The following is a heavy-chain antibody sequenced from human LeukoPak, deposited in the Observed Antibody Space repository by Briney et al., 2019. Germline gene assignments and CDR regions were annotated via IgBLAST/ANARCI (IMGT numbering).Heavy chain of an antibody. D-gene: IGHD2-8*02. V-gene: IGHV1-46*01. CDR1: GYTFTSYY. CDR2: INPSGGST. Sequence: ASVKVSCKASGYTFTSYYMHWVRQAPGQGLEWMGIINPSGGSTSYAQKFQGRVTMTRDTSTSTVYMELSSLRSEDTAVYYCARALTGPLGYYYHMDVWGKGTTVTVSS. CDR3: ARALTGPLGYYYHMDV. J-gene: IGHJ6*03.